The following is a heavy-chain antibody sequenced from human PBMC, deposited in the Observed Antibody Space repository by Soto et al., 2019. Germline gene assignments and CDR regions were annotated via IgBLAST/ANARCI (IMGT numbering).Heavy chain of an antibody. D-gene: IGHD6-13*01. CDR2: IYDSGNT. J-gene: IGHJ4*02. V-gene: IGHV4-30-2*01. Sequence: PSETLSLTCAVSGGSISGTTYSWSWIRQPPGKGLEWIGYIYDSGNTYYNPSLKSQFSISLDNSKNTLFLQMNSLRAEDTAVYYCAKDFVAAAVDYWGQGTLVTVSS. CDR1: GGSISGTTYS. CDR3: AKDFVAAAVDY.